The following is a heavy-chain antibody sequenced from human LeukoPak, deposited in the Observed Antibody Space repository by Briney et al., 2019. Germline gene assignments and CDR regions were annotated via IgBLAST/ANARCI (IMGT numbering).Heavy chain of an antibody. CDR2: INHSGST. CDR3: ARYYYDSSGYRDY. CDR1: GGSFSGYY. Sequence: SETLSLTCAVYGGSFSGYYWSWIRQPPGKGLEWVGEINHSGSTNYNPSLKSRVTISVDTSKNQFSLKLSSVTAADTAVYYCARYYYDSSGYRDYWGQGTLVTVSS. V-gene: IGHV4-34*01. D-gene: IGHD3-22*01. J-gene: IGHJ4*02.